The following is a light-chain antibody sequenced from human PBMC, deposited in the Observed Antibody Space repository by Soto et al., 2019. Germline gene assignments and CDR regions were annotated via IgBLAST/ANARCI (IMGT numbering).Light chain of an antibody. CDR1: RSDVGTYNF. V-gene: IGLV2-11*01. CDR3: CSNAGRYSRCV. Sequence: QSALTQPRPMSGSPGQSVTVSCTGTRSDVGTYNFVSWYQQYPGKAPKLMIYDVSKRPTGVADRFSGSKSGNTASLTISGLQAEDESEYHCCSNAGRYSRCVFGG. CDR2: DVS. J-gene: IGLJ3*02.